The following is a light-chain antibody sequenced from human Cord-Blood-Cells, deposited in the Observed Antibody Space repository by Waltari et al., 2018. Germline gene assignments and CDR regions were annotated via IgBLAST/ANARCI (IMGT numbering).Light chain of an antibody. CDR3: QQYNNWPPLT. Sequence: EIVMTQSPATLSVSPGARATLSCRASQSGSSNVAWYQQKPGQAPRLLIYGASTRATGIPARFSGSGSGTEFTLTISSLQSEDFAVYYCQQYNNWPPLTFGGGTKVEIK. CDR1: QSGSSN. CDR2: GAS. V-gene: IGKV3-15*01. J-gene: IGKJ4*01.